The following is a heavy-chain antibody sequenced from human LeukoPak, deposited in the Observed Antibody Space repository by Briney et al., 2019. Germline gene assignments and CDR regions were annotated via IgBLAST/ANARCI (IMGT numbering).Heavy chain of an antibody. CDR1: GYTFTDYY. CDR2: INPDTGGT. J-gene: IGHJ5*02. CDR3: ASEPLFSGSENYVLHNWFDP. Sequence: GASVKVSCKASGYTFTDYYMHWVRQAPGQGLEWMGRINPDTGGTNSAQRFQGRVTMTRDTSIRTAYMELSSLRSDDTAVYYCASEPLFSGSENYVLHNWFDPWGQGTLVTVSS. V-gene: IGHV1-2*02. D-gene: IGHD3-10*01.